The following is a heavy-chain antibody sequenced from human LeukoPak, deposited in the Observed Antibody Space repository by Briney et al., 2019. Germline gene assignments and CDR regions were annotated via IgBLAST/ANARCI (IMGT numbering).Heavy chain of an antibody. CDR3: AKDALLWFGEPFFDY. CDR1: GFTVSSND. V-gene: IGHV3-23*01. CDR2: ISGSGGST. J-gene: IGHJ4*02. Sequence: PGGSLRLSCAASGFTVSSNDMSWVRQAPGEGLEWVSAISGSGGSTYYADSVRGRFTISRDNSKNTLYLQMNSLRAEDTAVYYCAKDALLWFGEPFFDYWGQGTLVTVSS. D-gene: IGHD3-10*01.